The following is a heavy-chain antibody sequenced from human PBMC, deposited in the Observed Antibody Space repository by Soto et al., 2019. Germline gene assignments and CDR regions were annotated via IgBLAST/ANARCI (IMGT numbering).Heavy chain of an antibody. V-gene: IGHV3-30*18. CDR2: ISYDGSNK. CDR3: AKDEIAVAGADAFDI. J-gene: IGHJ3*02. Sequence: GGSLRLSCAASGFTFSSYGMHWVRQAPGKGLEWVAVISYDGSNKYYADSVKGRFTISRDNSKNTLYLQMNSLRAEDTAVYYCAKDEIAVAGADAFDIWGQGTMVTVSS. CDR1: GFTFSSYG. D-gene: IGHD6-19*01.